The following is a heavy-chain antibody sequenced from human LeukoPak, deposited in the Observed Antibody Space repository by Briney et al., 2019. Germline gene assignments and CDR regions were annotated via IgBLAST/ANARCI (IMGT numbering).Heavy chain of an antibody. Sequence: SVKVSCKASGGTFSSYAISWVRQAPGQGLEWMGGIIPIFGTANYAQKFQGRVTITADKSTSTAYMELSSLRSEDTAVYYCARGGGGYCSSTSCLSYYVWGSYRPYYFDYWGQGTLVTVSS. CDR2: IIPIFGTA. CDR1: GGTFSSYA. CDR3: ARGGGGYCSSTSCLSYYVWGSYRPYYFDY. J-gene: IGHJ4*02. D-gene: IGHD2-2*01. V-gene: IGHV1-69*06.